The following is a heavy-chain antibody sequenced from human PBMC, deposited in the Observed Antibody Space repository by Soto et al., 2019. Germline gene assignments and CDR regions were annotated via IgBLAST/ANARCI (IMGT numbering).Heavy chain of an antibody. Sequence: EVQLVESGGDLVQPGGSLRLSCAASGFTVSLNFMSWVRQAPGKGLEWVSDSHPDGSTYDADSVKGRFTISRDNSKSTVSLEMNNLRVEDTAMYYCATGMDNAKIHHWGQGTLVTVSS. CDR1: GFTVSLNF. D-gene: IGHD2-2*03. CDR2: SHPDGST. V-gene: IGHV3-66*01. CDR3: ATGMDNAKIHH. J-gene: IGHJ1*01.